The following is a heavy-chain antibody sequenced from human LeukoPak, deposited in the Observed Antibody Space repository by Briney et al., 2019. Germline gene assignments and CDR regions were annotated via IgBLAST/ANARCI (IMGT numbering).Heavy chain of an antibody. Sequence: PGGSLRLSCAASGFTFSSYSMNWVRQAPGKGLEWVSYISSSSSTIYYADSVKGRFTISRDNAKNSLYLQMNSLRAEDTAVYYCVRSGRHIAAAAWFDPWGQGTLVTVSS. J-gene: IGHJ5*02. CDR3: VRSGRHIAAAAWFDP. D-gene: IGHD6-13*01. CDR2: ISSSSSTI. V-gene: IGHV3-48*01. CDR1: GFTFSSYS.